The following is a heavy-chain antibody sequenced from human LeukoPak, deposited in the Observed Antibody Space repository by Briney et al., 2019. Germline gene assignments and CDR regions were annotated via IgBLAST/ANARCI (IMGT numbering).Heavy chain of an antibody. CDR3: ARGEWDLLFDY. D-gene: IGHD1-26*01. CDR1: GGSISGYY. V-gene: IGHV4-59*01. CDR2: IFYSGST. Sequence: SETLSLTCTVSGGSISGYYWSWIRQPPGKGLEWIGYIFYSGSTNYNPSLKSRVTISVDTSKNQFSLKLSSVTAADTAVYYCARGEWDLLFDYWGQGTPVTVSS. J-gene: IGHJ4*02.